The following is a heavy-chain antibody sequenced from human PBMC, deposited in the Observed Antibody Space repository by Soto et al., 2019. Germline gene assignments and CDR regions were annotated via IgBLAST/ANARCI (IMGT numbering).Heavy chain of an antibody. J-gene: IGHJ4*02. Sequence: HPGGSLRLSCAASGFTFSSYAMSWVRQAPGKGLEWVSVISGSGGSTYYADSVKGRFTISRDNSKNTLYLQMNSLRAEDTAVYYCAKDRPIYYDSSGYYSFGYWGQGTLVTVSS. V-gene: IGHV3-23*01. D-gene: IGHD3-22*01. CDR3: AKDRPIYYDSSGYYSFGY. CDR2: ISGSGGST. CDR1: GFTFSSYA.